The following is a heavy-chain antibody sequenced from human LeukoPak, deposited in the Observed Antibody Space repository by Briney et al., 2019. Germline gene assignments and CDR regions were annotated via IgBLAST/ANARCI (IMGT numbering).Heavy chain of an antibody. J-gene: IGHJ3*02. CDR2: IYYSGST. CDR1: GGSVSSGSYY. Sequence: PSETLSLTCTVSGGSVSSGSYYWSWIRRPPGKGLEWIGYIYYSGSTNYNPSLKSRVTISVDTSKNQFSLKLSSVTAADTAVYFARTITNTYYELPGAFDIWGQGTVVTVSS. CDR3: RTITNTYYELPGAFDI. D-gene: IGHD3-3*01. V-gene: IGHV4-61*01.